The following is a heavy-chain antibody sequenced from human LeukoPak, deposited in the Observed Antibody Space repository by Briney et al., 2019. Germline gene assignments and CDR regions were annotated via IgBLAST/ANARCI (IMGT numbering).Heavy chain of an antibody. J-gene: IGHJ4*02. CDR2: ISYSGIT. D-gene: IGHD3-10*01. CDR3: ARERAHYYGSGSYYTLFDY. V-gene: IGHV4-31*03. CDR1: GASISSGGYY. Sequence: SEPLSLTCTVSGASISSGGYYWNWIRQHPGKGLEWIGYISYSGITYYNPSLKSRVTISVDTSKNQFSLKLSSVTAADTAVYYCARERAHYYGSGSYYTLFDYWGQGTLVTVSS.